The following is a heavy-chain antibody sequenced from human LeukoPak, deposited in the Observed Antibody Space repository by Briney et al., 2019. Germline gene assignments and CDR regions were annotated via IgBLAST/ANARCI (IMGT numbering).Heavy chain of an antibody. V-gene: IGHV5-51*01. CDR1: GFSFTNYW. D-gene: IGHD3-10*01. Sequence: GESLKISCKGSGFSFTNYWIGWVRQMPGKGLEWMAIIHTGNSDSKYSPSFQGQVTMSVDKSISTAYLQWSSLKASDTAMYYCAYSGSYYNPPFQYWGQGTLVTVSS. CDR2: IHTGNSDS. CDR3: AYSGSYYNPPFQY. J-gene: IGHJ4*02.